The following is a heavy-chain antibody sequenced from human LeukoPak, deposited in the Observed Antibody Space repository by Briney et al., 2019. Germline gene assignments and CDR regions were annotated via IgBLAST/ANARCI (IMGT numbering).Heavy chain of an antibody. D-gene: IGHD2-2*02. J-gene: IGHJ6*04. CDR3: ARDCSSTSCYNYYYGMDV. Sequence: SETLSLTCAVSGGSISSSNWWSWVRQPPGKGLEWIGEIYHSGSTNYNPSLKSRVTISVDKSKNQFSLKLSSVTAADTAVYYCARDCSSTSCYNYYYGMDVWGKGTTVTVPS. CDR1: GGSISSSNW. V-gene: IGHV4-4*02. CDR2: IYHSGST.